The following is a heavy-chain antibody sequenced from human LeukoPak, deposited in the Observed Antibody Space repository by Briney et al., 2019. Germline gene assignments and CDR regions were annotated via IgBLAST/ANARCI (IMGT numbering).Heavy chain of an antibody. CDR3: ARTTVVPAALFDP. J-gene: IGHJ5*02. V-gene: IGHV5-51*01. CDR1: GYSFTSYW. Sequence: GESLKISCKGSGYSFTSYWIGWVRQMPGKGLEWMGIIYPGDSDTRYSPSFQGQVTISADKSISTAYLQWSSLKASDTAMYYCARTTVVPAALFDPWGQGTLVTVSS. CDR2: IYPGDSDT. D-gene: IGHD2-2*01.